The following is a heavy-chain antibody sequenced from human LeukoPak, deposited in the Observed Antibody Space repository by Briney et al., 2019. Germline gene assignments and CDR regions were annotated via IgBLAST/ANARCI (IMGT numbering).Heavy chain of an antibody. D-gene: IGHD3-16*01. Sequence: GGSLRLSCAASGFTFSSYAMSWVRQAPGKGLEWVSIIGASNDPTYYPDSVEGRFTISRDNSKNTLYLQMHSLRAEDTAVYYCASAAYYHDYWGQGTLVTVSS. CDR3: ASAAYYHDY. J-gene: IGHJ4*02. V-gene: IGHV3-23*01. CDR2: IGASNDPT. CDR1: GFTFSSYA.